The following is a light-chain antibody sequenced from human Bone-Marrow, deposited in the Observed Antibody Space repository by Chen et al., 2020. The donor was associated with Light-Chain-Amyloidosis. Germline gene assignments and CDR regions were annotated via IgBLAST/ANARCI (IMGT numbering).Light chain of an antibody. J-gene: IGLJ2*01. CDR3: QSADSSGTYEVI. CDR2: RDT. CDR1: DLPTKY. Sequence: SYELTQPPSVSVSPGQQARITCSGDDLPTKYAYWYQQKPGQAPVLVIHRDTERPSGISERFSGSSSGTKATLTISGVQAEDEADYHCQSADSSGTYEVIFGGGTKLTVL. V-gene: IGLV3-25*03.